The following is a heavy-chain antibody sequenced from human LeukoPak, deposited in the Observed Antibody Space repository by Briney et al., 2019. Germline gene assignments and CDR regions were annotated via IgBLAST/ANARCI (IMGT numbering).Heavy chain of an antibody. D-gene: IGHD3-9*01. Sequence: PSETQSLTCTVSGGSISSYYWSWIRQPAGKGREWIGRIYTSGSTNYNPSLKSRVTMSVDTSKNQFSLKLSSVTAAGTAVYYCARDYDILTGPIYYMDVWGKGTTVTVSS. CDR3: ARDYDILTGPIYYMDV. CDR1: GGSISSYY. J-gene: IGHJ6*03. V-gene: IGHV4-4*07. CDR2: IYTSGST.